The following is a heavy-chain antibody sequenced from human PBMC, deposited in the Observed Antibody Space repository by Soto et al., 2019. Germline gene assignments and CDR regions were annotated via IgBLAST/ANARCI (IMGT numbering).Heavy chain of an antibody. Sequence: SGPTLVNPTQTLTLTCTFSGFSLSTSGVAVGWIRQPPGKALEWLALVYWNDDKRYRTSLKSRLTITKDTSKNQVVLTMTNMDPVDTATYYCAHRRDFGGYGDYFDYLGQETLLTVSS. CDR2: VYWNDDK. J-gene: IGHJ4*02. V-gene: IGHV2-5*01. D-gene: IGHD3-16*01. CDR3: AHRRDFGGYGDYFDY. CDR1: GFSLSTSGVA.